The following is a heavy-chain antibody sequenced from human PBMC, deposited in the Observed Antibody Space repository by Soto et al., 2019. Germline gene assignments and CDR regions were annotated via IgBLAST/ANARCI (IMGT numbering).Heavy chain of an antibody. CDR1: GYTFTSYY. Sequence: ASVKVSCKASGYTFTSYYMHWVRQAPGRGIEWMGIINPSGGSTSYAQKFQGRVTMTRDTSTSTVYMELSSLRSEDTAVYYCAREYSGYETTFDYWGQETLVTVSS. CDR3: AREYSGYETTFDY. CDR2: INPSGGST. D-gene: IGHD5-12*01. V-gene: IGHV1-46*03. J-gene: IGHJ4*02.